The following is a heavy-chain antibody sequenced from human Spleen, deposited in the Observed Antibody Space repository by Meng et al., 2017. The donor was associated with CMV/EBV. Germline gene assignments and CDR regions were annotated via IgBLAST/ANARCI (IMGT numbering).Heavy chain of an antibody. Sequence: GESLKISCSASGFTFGDYFLSWVRQAPGKGLEWVGFIRTKAYGGTSKYAASVKGRFTISRDDSKNIAYLQMNSLKTEDTAVYYCTRLQSDWFDPWGQGTLVTVSS. CDR2: IRTKAYGGTS. V-gene: IGHV3-49*04. CDR1: GFTFGDYF. D-gene: IGHD4-11*01. CDR3: TRLQSDWFDP. J-gene: IGHJ5*02.